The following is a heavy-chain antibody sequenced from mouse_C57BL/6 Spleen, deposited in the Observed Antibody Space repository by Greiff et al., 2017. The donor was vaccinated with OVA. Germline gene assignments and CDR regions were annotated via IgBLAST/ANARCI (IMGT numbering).Heavy chain of an antibody. D-gene: IGHD1-1*01. V-gene: IGHV1-82*01. J-gene: IGHJ2*01. CDR1: GYAFSSSW. CDR2: IYPGDGDT. Sequence: QVQLKESGPELVKPGASVKISCKASGYAFSSSWMNWVKQRPGKGLEWIGRIYPGDGDTNYNGKFKGKATLTADKSSSTAYMQLSSLTSEDSAVYFCARGDRSSPDYWGKGTTLTVSS. CDR3: ARGDRSSPDY.